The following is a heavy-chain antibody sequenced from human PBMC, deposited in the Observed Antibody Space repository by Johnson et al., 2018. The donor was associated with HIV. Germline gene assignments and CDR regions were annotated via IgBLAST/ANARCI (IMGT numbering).Heavy chain of an antibody. V-gene: IGHV3-30*04. CDR1: GFTFSSYA. Sequence: QVQLVESGGGVVQPGRSLRLSCAASGFTFSSYAMHWVRQAPAKGLEWVAVISYDGSNKYYTDSVKGRFTISRDNSKNTLYLQMNSLRVEYTAVYYCATSTASDAFDIWGQGTMVTVSS. CDR2: ISYDGSNK. J-gene: IGHJ3*02. CDR3: ATSTASDAFDI. D-gene: IGHD2-21*02.